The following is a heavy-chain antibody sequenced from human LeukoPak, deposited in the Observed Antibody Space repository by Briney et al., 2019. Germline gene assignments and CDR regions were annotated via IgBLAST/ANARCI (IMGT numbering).Heavy chain of an antibody. Sequence: SVKVSCKASGGTFSSYAISWVRQAPGQGLEWMGRIIPILGIANYAQKFQGRVTITADKSTSTAYMELSSLRSEDTAVYYCARVSGHYYYDSSGYLGDYWGQGTLVTVSS. CDR2: IIPILGIA. D-gene: IGHD3-22*01. CDR1: GGTFSSYA. V-gene: IGHV1-69*04. CDR3: ARVSGHYYYDSSGYLGDY. J-gene: IGHJ4*02.